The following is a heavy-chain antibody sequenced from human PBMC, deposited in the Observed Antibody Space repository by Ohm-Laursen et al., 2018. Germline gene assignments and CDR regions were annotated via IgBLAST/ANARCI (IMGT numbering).Heavy chain of an antibody. Sequence: GSLRLSCAASGFTFSSYDMHWVRQATGKGLEWVSAIGTAGDTYYPGSVKGRFTISRENAKNSLYLQMNSLRAEDTAVYYCARDKSSEDAFDIWGQGTMVTVSS. V-gene: IGHV3-13*01. CDR1: GFTFSSYD. CDR3: ARDKSSEDAFDI. CDR2: IGTAGDT. D-gene: IGHD1-26*01. J-gene: IGHJ3*02.